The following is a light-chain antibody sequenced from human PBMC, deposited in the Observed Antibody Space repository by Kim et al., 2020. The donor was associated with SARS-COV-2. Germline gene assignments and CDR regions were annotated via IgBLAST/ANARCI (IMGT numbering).Light chain of an antibody. CDR2: DAP. CDR3: QQYSDLPSWT. Sequence: FTGEIVTLSGRASESFYSDLDWYHQRPGQTPSLLSYDAPTRSSGISARFSGSGSVTEFSLTMSSLQSEDFGVYYCQQYSDLPSWTFGQGTKVDIK. V-gene: IGKV3-15*01. CDR1: ESFYSD. J-gene: IGKJ1*01.